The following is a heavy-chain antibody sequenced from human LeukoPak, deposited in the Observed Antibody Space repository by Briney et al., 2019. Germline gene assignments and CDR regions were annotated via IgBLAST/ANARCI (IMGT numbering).Heavy chain of an antibody. Sequence: PGGSLRLSCAASGFTFSSYWMHWVRQAPGKGLVWVSRINSDGSSTSYADSVKGRFTISRDNAKNTLYLQMNSLRAEDTAVYYWARRYSGSYYVSDYWGQGTLVTVSS. CDR3: ARRYSGSYYVSDY. D-gene: IGHD1-26*01. J-gene: IGHJ4*02. V-gene: IGHV3-74*01. CDR2: INSDGSST. CDR1: GFTFSSYW.